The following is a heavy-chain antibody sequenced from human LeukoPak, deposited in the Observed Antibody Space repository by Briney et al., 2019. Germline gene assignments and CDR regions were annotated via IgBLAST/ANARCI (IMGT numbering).Heavy chain of an antibody. Sequence: ASVKVSCKASGYTFTSYGISWVRQAPGQGLEWMGWISAYNGNTNYAQKFQGRVTMTRDTSISTAYMELSRLRSDGTAVYYCARSGSAHNFDYWGQGTLVTVSS. J-gene: IGHJ4*02. CDR2: ISAYNGNT. V-gene: IGHV1-18*01. D-gene: IGHD6-6*01. CDR1: GYTFTSYG. CDR3: ARSGSAHNFDY.